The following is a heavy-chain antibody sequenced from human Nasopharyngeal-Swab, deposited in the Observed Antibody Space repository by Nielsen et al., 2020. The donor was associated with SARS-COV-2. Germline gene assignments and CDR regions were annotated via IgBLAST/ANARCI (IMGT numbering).Heavy chain of an antibody. Sequence: SLKISCAASGFTFDDYAMHWVRQAPGKGLEWVSGISWNSGSIGYADSVKGRFTISRDNAKNTLYLQMSSLRAEETAVYYCARSRSAMDVWGQGTTVTVSS. CDR1: GFTFDDYA. J-gene: IGHJ6*02. CDR3: ARSRSAMDV. V-gene: IGHV3-9*01. CDR2: ISWNSGSI.